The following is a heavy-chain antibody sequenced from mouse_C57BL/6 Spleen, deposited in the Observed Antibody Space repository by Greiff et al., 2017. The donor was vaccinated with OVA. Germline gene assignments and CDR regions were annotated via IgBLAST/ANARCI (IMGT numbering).Heavy chain of an antibody. CDR1: GYTFTSYW. J-gene: IGHJ4*01. CDR3: ARRGYGSSYDNYYAMDY. V-gene: IGHV1-59*01. Sequence: QVQLQQPGAELVRPGTSVKLSCKASGYTFTSYWMHWVKQRPGQGLKWIGVIDPSDSYTNYNQKFKGKATLTVDTSSSTAYMQLSSLTSEDSAVYYCARRGYGSSYDNYYAMDYWGQGTSVTVSS. CDR2: IDPSDSYT. D-gene: IGHD1-1*01.